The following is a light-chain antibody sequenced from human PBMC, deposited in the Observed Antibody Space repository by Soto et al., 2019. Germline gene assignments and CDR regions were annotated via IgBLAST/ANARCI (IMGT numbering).Light chain of an antibody. V-gene: IGLV1-47*02. CDR2: SNN. J-gene: IGLJ1*01. CDR1: GSNIGSNY. CDR3: ATWDDSLSGHYV. Sequence: QSVLTQPPSASGTPGQRVTISCSGSGSNIGSNYVCWYQHLPGTAPKLLIYSNNQRPSGVPDRFSGSKSGTSASLAISGLRSEDEADYYCATWDDSLSGHYVFGTGTKVTVL.